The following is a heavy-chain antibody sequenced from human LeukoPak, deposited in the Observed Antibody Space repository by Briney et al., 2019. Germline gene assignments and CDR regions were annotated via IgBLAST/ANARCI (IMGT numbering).Heavy chain of an antibody. J-gene: IGHJ3*02. CDR2: VYDTDTT. CDR3: ARREMYYYDSSGYGAFDI. CDR1: GGSIISYY. D-gene: IGHD3-22*01. V-gene: IGHV4-59*01. Sequence: TSETLSLTCSVSGGSIISYYWTWIRQPPGKGLEWIGYVYDTDTTNYNPSLQSRVTISLDTSNYQFSLTLTSITAADTAVYYCARREMYYYDSSGYGAFDIWGQGTMVTVSS.